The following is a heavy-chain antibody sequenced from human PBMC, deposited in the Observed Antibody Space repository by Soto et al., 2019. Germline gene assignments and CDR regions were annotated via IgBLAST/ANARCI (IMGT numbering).Heavy chain of an antibody. Sequence: SETLSLTCTVSGGSISSSSYYWGWIRQPPGKGLEWIGSIYYSGSTYYNPSLKSRVTISVDTSKNQFSLKLSSVTAADTAVYYCARSLLLWFGELPHIPFDHWGQGTLVTVSS. V-gene: IGHV4-39*01. CDR3: ARSLLLWFGELPHIPFDH. CDR2: IYYSGST. D-gene: IGHD3-10*01. CDR1: GGSISSSSYY. J-gene: IGHJ4*02.